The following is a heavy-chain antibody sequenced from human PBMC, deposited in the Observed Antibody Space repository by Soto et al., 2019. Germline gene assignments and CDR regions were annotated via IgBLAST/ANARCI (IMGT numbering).Heavy chain of an antibody. J-gene: IGHJ4*02. CDR1: RFTFSSYG. CDR2: ISYDGSNK. CDR3: AKDLETYYYDSSDY. V-gene: IGHV3-30*18. Sequence: SLRISCAASRFTFSSYGIHGVLQTPGKGLEWVAVISYDGSNKYYADSVKGRFTISRDNSKNTLYLQMNSLRAEDTAVYYCAKDLETYYYDSSDYWGQGTLVTVSS. D-gene: IGHD3-22*01.